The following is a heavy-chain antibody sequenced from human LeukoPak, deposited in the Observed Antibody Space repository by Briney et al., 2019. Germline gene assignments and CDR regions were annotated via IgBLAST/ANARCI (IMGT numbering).Heavy chain of an antibody. J-gene: IGHJ4*02. CDR2: ISSSSSYI. V-gene: IGHV3-21*01. D-gene: IGHD3-22*01. Sequence: PGGSLRLSCAASGFTFSSYSMNWVRQAPGKGLEWVSSISSSSSYIFYADSVKGRFTISRDNAKNSLYLQMNSLRAEDTAVYYCARDRSDYFDSSGYYRGELDYWGQGTLDTVSS. CDR3: ARDRSDYFDSSGYYRGELDY. CDR1: GFTFSSYS.